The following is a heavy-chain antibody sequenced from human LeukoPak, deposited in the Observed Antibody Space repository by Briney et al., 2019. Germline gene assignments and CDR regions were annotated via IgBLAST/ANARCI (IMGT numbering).Heavy chain of an antibody. CDR3: ARDPLITMIRGVSPYYYGMDV. V-gene: IGHV7-4-1*02. D-gene: IGHD3-10*01. J-gene: IGHJ6*02. CDR1: GYTFTSYG. CDR2: INTNTGNP. Sequence: ASVKVSCKAPGYTFTSYGLNWVRQAPGQGLEWMGWINTNTGNPTYAQGFTGRFVFSLDTSVSTAYLQISSLKAEDTAVYYCARDPLITMIRGVSPYYYGMDVWGQGTTVTVSS.